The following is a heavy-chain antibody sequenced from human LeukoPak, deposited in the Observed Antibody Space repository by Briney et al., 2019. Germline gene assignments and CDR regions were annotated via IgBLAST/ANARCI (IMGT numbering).Heavy chain of an antibody. CDR1: GFSFSTQR. V-gene: IGHV3-30*18. CDR3: AKATGGNFNWFDP. Sequence: GGSLRLSCAASGFSFSTQRMHWVRQAPGKGLEWVAVISYDGSNKYYADSVKGRFTISRDNSKNTLYLQMNSLRAEDTAVYYCAKATGGNFNWFDPWGQGTLVTVSS. CDR2: ISYDGSNK. D-gene: IGHD1-7*01. J-gene: IGHJ5*02.